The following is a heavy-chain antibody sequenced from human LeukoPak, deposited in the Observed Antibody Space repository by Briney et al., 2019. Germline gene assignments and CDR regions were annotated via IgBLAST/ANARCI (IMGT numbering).Heavy chain of an antibody. CDR3: ASGRFHNYYDSSGYYYV. CDR1: GDSFSSYH. J-gene: IGHJ4*02. CDR2: IYYSGST. D-gene: IGHD3-22*01. V-gene: IGHV4-59*06. Sequence: SETLSLTCTVSGDSFSSYHWSWIRQPPGKGLEWIGYIYYSGSTYYNPSLKSRVTISVDTPKNQFSLKLSSVTAADTAVYYCASGRFHNYYDSSGYYYVWGQGTLVTVSS.